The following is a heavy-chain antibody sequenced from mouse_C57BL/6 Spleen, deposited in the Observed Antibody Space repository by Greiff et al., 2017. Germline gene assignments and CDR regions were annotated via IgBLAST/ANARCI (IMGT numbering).Heavy chain of an antibody. CDR1: GYTFTTYP. Sequence: QVHVKQSGAELVKPGASVKMSCKASGYTFTTYPIEWMKQNHGKSLEWIGNFHPYNDDTKYNEKFKGKATLTVEKSSSTVYLELSRLTSDDSAVYYCARSYYGPGNYAMDYWGQGTSVTVSS. V-gene: IGHV1-47*01. CDR2: FHPYNDDT. CDR3: ARSYYGPGNYAMDY. D-gene: IGHD2-1*01. J-gene: IGHJ4*01.